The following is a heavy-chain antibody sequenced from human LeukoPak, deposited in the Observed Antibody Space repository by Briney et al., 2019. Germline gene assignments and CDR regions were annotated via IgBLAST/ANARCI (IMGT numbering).Heavy chain of an antibody. Sequence: PGGSLRLSCAASGFTFRSYWMSWVRQAPGKGLEWVANIKQDGSEKYYVDSVRGRCTISRDNAKNSLYLQMNSLRAEDTALYYCARDGAPFDSWGQGTLVTVSS. J-gene: IGHJ4*02. CDR3: ARDGAPFDS. V-gene: IGHV3-7*01. D-gene: IGHD4/OR15-4a*01. CDR2: IKQDGSEK. CDR1: GFTFRSYW.